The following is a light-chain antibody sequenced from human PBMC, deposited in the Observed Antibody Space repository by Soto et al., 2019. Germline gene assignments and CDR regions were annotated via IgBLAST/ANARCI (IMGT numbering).Light chain of an antibody. J-gene: IGKJ1*01. V-gene: IGKV1-5*03. CDR2: QAS. Sequence: DIQMTQSPSTLSASVGDRVTITCRASESVSRCLAWFQQTPGITPKLLIYQASTLETGVPSRFSGSGSGTEFTLTISSLQPDDFATYYCQQYNAYSQAFGQGTKVEIK. CDR1: ESVSRC. CDR3: QQYNAYSQA.